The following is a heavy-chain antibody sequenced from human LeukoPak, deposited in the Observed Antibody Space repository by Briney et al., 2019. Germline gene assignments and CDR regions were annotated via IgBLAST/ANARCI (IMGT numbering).Heavy chain of an antibody. Sequence: PGGSVRLSCAASGFTFSSYAMHWVRQAPGKGLEWVAVISYDGSNKYYADSVKGRFTISRDNSKNTLYLQMNSLRAEDTAVYYCARDLRLWFGEYYFDYWGQGTLVTVSS. CDR2: ISYDGSNK. CDR3: ARDLRLWFGEYYFDY. CDR1: GFTFSSYA. D-gene: IGHD3-10*01. V-gene: IGHV3-30-3*01. J-gene: IGHJ4*02.